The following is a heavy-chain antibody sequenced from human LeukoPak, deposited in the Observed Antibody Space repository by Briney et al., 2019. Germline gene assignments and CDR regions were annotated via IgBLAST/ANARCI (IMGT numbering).Heavy chain of an antibody. CDR2: IYRNADGGTT. Sequence: GGSLRLSCAASGFTFSNAWMTWVRQAPGKGLEWVGRIYRNADGGTTDYAAPVKGRFTISRDDSKNTLYLQMISLKTEDTAVYYCTTDSYCSTTTCYASSNYYYGLDAWGQGTSVTVSS. CDR3: TTDSYCSTTTCYASSNYYYGLDA. V-gene: IGHV3-15*05. CDR1: GFTFSNAW. J-gene: IGHJ6*02. D-gene: IGHD2-2*01.